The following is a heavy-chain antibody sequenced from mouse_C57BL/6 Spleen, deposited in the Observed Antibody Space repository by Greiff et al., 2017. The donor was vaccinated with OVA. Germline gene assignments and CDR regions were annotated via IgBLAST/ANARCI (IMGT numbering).Heavy chain of an antibody. CDR1: GYTFTSYG. CDR3: ARLTGTNWYFDV. Sequence: VQLQQSGAELARPGASVKLSCKASGYTFTSYGISWVKQRTGQGLEWIGEIYPRSGNTYYNEKFKGKATLTADKSSSTAYMELRSLTSEDSAVYFCARLTGTNWYFDVWGTGTTVTVPS. D-gene: IGHD4-1*01. J-gene: IGHJ1*03. V-gene: IGHV1-81*01. CDR2: IYPRSGNT.